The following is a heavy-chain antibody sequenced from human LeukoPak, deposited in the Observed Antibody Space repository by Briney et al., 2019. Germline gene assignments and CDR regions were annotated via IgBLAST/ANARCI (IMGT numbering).Heavy chain of an antibody. D-gene: IGHD5-12*01. CDR3: ARDPGPVDDGYCDY. J-gene: IGHJ4*02. CDR1: GFTFSSYG. Sequence: GGSLRLSCAASGFTFSSYGMHWVRQAPGKGLEWVAVISYDGSNKYYADSVKGRFTISRDNSKNTLYLQMNSLRAEDTAVYYCARDPGPVDDGYCDYWGQGTLVTVSS. CDR2: ISYDGSNK. V-gene: IGHV3-30*03.